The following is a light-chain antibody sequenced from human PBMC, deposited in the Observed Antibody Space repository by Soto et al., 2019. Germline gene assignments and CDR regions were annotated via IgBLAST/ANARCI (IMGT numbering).Light chain of an antibody. J-gene: IGKJ3*01. CDR3: QQYGRSPGLFT. CDR2: DAS. Sequence: EVVMTQSPATLSVSPGERATLSCRASRGIGSTLAWYQQKPGQTPRLLIYDASSRATGIPDRFSGSGSATDFTLTISRLEPEDFAVYYCQQYGRSPGLFTFGPGTRVDIK. V-gene: IGKV3-20*01. CDR1: RGIGST.